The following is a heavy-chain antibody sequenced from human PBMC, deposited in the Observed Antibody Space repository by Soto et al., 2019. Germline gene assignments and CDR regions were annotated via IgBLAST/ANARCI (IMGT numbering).Heavy chain of an antibody. V-gene: IGHV2-70*01. Sequence: SGPTLVNPTQTLTVTCTFSGFSLSTSGMCVSWIRQPPGKALEWLALIDWDDDKYYSTSLKTRLTISKDTSKNQVVLTMTNMDPVDTATYYCARSTYYYDRQNYFDYWGQGTLVTV. J-gene: IGHJ4*02. CDR3: ARSTYYYDRQNYFDY. D-gene: IGHD3-22*01. CDR2: IDWDDDK. CDR1: GFSLSTSGMC.